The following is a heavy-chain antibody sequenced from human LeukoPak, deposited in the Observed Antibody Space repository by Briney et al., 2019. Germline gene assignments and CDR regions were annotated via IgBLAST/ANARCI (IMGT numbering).Heavy chain of an antibody. V-gene: IGHV3-23*01. CDR3: AKDVEYGSGTPIGY. CDR2: ISGSDGDT. J-gene: IGHJ4*02. CDR1: GFTFSSYA. Sequence: GGTLRLSCAASGFTFSSYALTWVRQAPGKGLEWVSTISGSDGDTYYADAVKGRFTVSRDNSKNTLYLQMNSLRAEDTAIYYCAKDVEYGSGTPIGYWGQGTLVTVSS. D-gene: IGHD3-10*01.